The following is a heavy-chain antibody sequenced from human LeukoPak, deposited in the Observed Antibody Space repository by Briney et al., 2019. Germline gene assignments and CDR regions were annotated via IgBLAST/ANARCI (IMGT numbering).Heavy chain of an antibody. CDR3: ARGLRYPAANWFDP. V-gene: IGHV1-2*02. CDR1: GYTFTDYY. J-gene: IGHJ5*02. Sequence: GASVKVSCKASGYTFTDYYMNWVRQAPGQGLEWMGWINPNSGDTNSTQNLQGRITMYRDTSISTAYMELSRLRSDDTAVYYCARGLRYPAANWFDPWGQGTLVTVSS. CDR2: INPNSGDT. D-gene: IGHD3-9*01.